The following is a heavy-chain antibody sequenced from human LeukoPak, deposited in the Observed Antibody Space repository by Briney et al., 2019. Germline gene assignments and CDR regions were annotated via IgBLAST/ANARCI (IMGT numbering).Heavy chain of an antibody. CDR2: INPNSGGT. D-gene: IGHD3-10*01. CDR3: ARDLLWFGELGAHDY. V-gene: IGHV1-2*02. J-gene: IGHJ4*02. Sequence: GASVKVSCKASGYTFTGYYMHWARQAPGQGLEWMGWINPNSGGTNYAQKFQGRVTMTRDTSISTAYMELSRLRSDDTAVYYCARDLLWFGELGAHDYWGQGTLVTVSS. CDR1: GYTFTGYY.